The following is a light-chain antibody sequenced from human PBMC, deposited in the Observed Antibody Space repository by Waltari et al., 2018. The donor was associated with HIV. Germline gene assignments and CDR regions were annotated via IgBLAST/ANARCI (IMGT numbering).Light chain of an antibody. J-gene: IGLJ3*02. CDR3: AAWDDSLSGWV. CDR1: SSNIGSNY. V-gene: IGLV1-47*01. CDR2: RNN. Sequence: QSVLTQPPSASGTPGQRVTISCSGSSSNIGSNYVYWYQQLPGTAPKLLIYRNNQLPSGVPDRFSGSKSGTSASLAISWLRSEDEADYYCAAWDDSLSGWVFGGGTKLTVL.